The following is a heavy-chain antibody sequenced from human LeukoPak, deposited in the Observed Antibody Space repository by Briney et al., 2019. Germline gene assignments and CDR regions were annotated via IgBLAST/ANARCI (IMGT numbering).Heavy chain of an antibody. CDR3: ARAVVVVAATFWFDP. CDR1: GGSISSGGYS. J-gene: IGHJ5*02. CDR2: IYHSGST. Sequence: PSETLSLTCAVSGGSISSGGYSWSWIRQPPGKGLEWIGYIYHSGSTYYNPSLKSRVTISVDTSKNQFSLKLSSVTAADTAVYYCARAVVVVAATFWFDPWGQGTLVTVSS. V-gene: IGHV4-30-2*01. D-gene: IGHD2-15*01.